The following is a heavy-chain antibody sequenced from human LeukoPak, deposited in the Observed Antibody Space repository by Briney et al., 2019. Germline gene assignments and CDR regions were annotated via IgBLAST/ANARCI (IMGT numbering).Heavy chain of an antibody. CDR3: ARGLGYCSSTSCSTRGMDV. D-gene: IGHD2-2*01. Sequence: PGGSLRLSCAASGFTFSSYAMHWVRQAPGKGLEWVAVISYDGSNKYYADSVKGRFTISRDNSKNTLYLQMNSLRAEDTAVYYCARGLGYCSSTSCSTRGMDVWGQGTTVTVSS. V-gene: IGHV3-30-3*01. J-gene: IGHJ6*02. CDR1: GFTFSSYA. CDR2: ISYDGSNK.